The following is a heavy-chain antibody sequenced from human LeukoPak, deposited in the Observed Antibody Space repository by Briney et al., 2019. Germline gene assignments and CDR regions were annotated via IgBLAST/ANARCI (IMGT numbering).Heavy chain of an antibody. D-gene: IGHD3-22*01. CDR1: GGTFSSYA. Sequence: SVKVSCKASGGTFSSYAISWVRQAPGQGLEWMGRIIPILGIANYAQKFQGRVTITADKSTSTAYMELSSLRSEDTAVYYCASDDYYDSSGYYYSNWGQGTLVTVSS. CDR3: ASDDYYDSSGYYYSN. V-gene: IGHV1-69*04. J-gene: IGHJ4*02. CDR2: IIPILGIA.